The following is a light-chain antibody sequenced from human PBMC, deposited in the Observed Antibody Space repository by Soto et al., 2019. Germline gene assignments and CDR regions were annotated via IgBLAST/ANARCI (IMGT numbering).Light chain of an antibody. CDR1: SGHSSYD. CDR2: VNSGGSH. V-gene: IGLV4-69*01. Sequence: QLVLTQSPSASASLGASVKLTCTLSSGHSSYDIAWHQQQPDKGPRFLMTVNSGGSHNKGDGIPDRFSGSSSGAERYLTISSLQSEDGADYYCETWGTGYVVFGGGTKLTVL. CDR3: ETWGTGYVV. J-gene: IGLJ2*01.